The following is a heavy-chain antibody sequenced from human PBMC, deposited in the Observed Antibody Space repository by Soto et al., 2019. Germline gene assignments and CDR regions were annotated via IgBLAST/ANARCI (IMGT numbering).Heavy chain of an antibody. D-gene: IGHD2-2*01. V-gene: IGHV3-33*01. J-gene: IGHJ4*02. CDR3: ARDRCSSTSCSPDYYFDY. CDR1: GFTFSSYG. Sequence: GGSLRLSCAASGFTFSSYGMHWVRQAPGEGLEWVAVIWYDGSNKYYADSVKGRFTISRDNSKNTLYLQMNSLRAEDTAVYYCARDRCSSTSCSPDYYFDYWGQGTLVTVSS. CDR2: IWYDGSNK.